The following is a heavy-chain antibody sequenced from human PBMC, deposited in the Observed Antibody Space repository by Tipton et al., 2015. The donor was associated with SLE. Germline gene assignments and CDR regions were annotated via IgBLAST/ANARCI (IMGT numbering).Heavy chain of an antibody. D-gene: IGHD4-17*01. CDR2: ISWNSGSI. J-gene: IGHJ4*02. V-gene: IGHV3-9*01. CDR1: GFTFDDYA. Sequence: SLRLSCAASGFTFDDYAMHWVRQAPGKGLEWVSGISWNSGSIGYADSVKGRFTISRDNSKNTLYLQMNSLRAEDTAVYYCARDALPSIYGDYGVDYWGQGTLVTVSS. CDR3: ARDALPSIYGDYGVDY.